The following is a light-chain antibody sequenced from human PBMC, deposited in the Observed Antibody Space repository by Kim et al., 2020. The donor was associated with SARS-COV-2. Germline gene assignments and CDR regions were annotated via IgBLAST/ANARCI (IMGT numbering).Light chain of an antibody. CDR1: KLGEKY. J-gene: IGLJ1*01. V-gene: IGLV3-1*01. CDR3: QAWDSSTHNYV. Sequence: SYELTQPPSVSVSPGQTASITCSGYKLGEKYVSWYQQKPGQSTVVVIYQDNQRPSGIPERFAGANSGNTATLTISGTQAMDEADYYCQAWDSSTHNYVFGAGTKVTVL. CDR2: QDN.